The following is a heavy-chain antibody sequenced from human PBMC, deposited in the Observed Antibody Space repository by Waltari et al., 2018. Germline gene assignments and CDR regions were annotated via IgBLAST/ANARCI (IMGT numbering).Heavy chain of an antibody. V-gene: IGHV4-61*02. CDR1: GGSIARGRYY. CDR2: IYTSGST. Sequence: QVQLQQSGPGLVKPSQTLSLPSTVSGGSIARGRYYWSWIRQPAGKGLEWIGRIYTSGSTNYNPSLKSRVTISVDTSKNQFSLNLSSVTAADTAVYYCARGPLLSKVDYWGQGTLVTVSS. J-gene: IGHJ4*02. CDR3: ARGPLLSKVDY. D-gene: IGHD1-26*01.